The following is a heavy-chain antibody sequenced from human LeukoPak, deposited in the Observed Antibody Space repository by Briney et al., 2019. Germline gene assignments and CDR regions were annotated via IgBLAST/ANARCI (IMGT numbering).Heavy chain of an antibody. CDR3: ARHAVGQLGYFDY. J-gene: IGHJ4*02. CDR1: DGSINDYY. Sequence: PSETLSLICTVSDGSINDYYWTWIRQPPGKGLEWIGYIYTSGSTNYNPSLKSRVTISVDTSKNQFSLKLSSVTAADTAVYYCARHAVGQLGYFDYWGQGTLVTVSS. CDR2: IYTSGST. V-gene: IGHV4-4*09. D-gene: IGHD6-6*01.